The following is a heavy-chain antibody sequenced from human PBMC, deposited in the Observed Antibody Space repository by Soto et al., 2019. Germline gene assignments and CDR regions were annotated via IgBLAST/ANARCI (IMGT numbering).Heavy chain of an antibody. Sequence: PGGSLRLSCEGSGVTLSDDYMDWVRQAPRKGREWVGRGRNRANSYATEYAASVKGRFTISRDDSKNSVHLQMNSLKAEDTACYHCVSYYGYIYDLWGQGTMVTVSS. D-gene: IGHD3-22*01. CDR2: GRNRANSYAT. CDR1: GVTLSDDY. J-gene: IGHJ5*02. V-gene: IGHV3-72*01. CDR3: VSYYGYIYDL.